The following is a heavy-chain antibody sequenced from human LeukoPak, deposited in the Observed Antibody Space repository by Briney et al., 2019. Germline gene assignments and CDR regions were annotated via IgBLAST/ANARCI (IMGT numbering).Heavy chain of an antibody. D-gene: IGHD1-26*01. J-gene: IGHJ4*02. Sequence: PSETLSLTCTVSGRSISSYYWGWVRQPPGKGLEWIGRIYTTGTTHYNPSLKSRVPMSVDTSTNQFSLNLRSMTAADTAVYYGGRQGYTASYYFLDYWSQGTLVTVS. CDR1: GRSISSYY. V-gene: IGHV4-4*07. CDR3: GRQGYTASYYFLDY. CDR2: IYTTGTT.